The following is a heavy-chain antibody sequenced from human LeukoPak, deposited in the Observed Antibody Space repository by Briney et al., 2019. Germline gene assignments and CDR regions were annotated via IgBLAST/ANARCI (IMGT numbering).Heavy chain of an antibody. CDR1: GGSLSGHF. Sequence: SETLSLTCTVSGGSLSGHFWSWFRRPPGKGLENVGYIHSSGSTSYNPSYKSRVTVSLEMSKNQFSLSLSSVTAADTAVYYCARDPGDTDWYNFDFWGQGILVTVSS. V-gene: IGHV4-59*11. J-gene: IGHJ4*02. D-gene: IGHD3-9*01. CDR3: ARDPGDTDWYNFDF. CDR2: IHSSGST.